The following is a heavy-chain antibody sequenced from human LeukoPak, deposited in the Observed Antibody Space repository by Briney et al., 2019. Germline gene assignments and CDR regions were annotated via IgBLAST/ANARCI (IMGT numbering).Heavy chain of an antibody. J-gene: IGHJ4*02. CDR1: GYTFTSCY. D-gene: IGHD3-22*01. V-gene: IGHV1-2*02. CDR2: VNPTSGGT. Sequence: GASVKVSCKTSGYTFTSCYMHWVRQAPGQGLEWMGWVNPTSGGTNYAQKFQGRVTMTRDTSISTAYMELSRLRSDDTAVYYCARVYYYYDSSGVLTLYFDYWGQGTLVTVSS. CDR3: ARVYYYYDSSGVLTLYFDY.